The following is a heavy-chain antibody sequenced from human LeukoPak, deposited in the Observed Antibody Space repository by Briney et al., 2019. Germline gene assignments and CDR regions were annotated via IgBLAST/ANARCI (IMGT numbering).Heavy chain of an antibody. V-gene: IGHV3-23*01. J-gene: IGHJ5*02. Sequence: PGGSLRLSCAASGFTFTNYAMTWVRQAPGEGLEWVSVLSSSGDTTYYADSVKGRFTISRDNSKNTLYLQMNSLRGEDTAVYYCARAPHDNWFDPWGQGTLVTVSS. CDR1: GFTFTNYA. CDR2: LSSSGDTT. CDR3: ARAPHDNWFDP.